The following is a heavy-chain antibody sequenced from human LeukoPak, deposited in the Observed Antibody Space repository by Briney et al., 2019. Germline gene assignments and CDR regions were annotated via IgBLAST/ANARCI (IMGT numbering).Heavy chain of an antibody. Sequence: PGGSLRLSCAASGLTFSRYWMSWVRQAPGKGLEWVANIKQDGSEKDYVDSVKGRFTISRDNAKNSLYLQMNSLRAEDTAVYYCAREPTSMGSDYWGQGTLVTVSS. J-gene: IGHJ4*02. D-gene: IGHD5-18*01. V-gene: IGHV3-7*01. CDR3: AREPTSMGSDY. CDR2: IKQDGSEK. CDR1: GLTFSRYW.